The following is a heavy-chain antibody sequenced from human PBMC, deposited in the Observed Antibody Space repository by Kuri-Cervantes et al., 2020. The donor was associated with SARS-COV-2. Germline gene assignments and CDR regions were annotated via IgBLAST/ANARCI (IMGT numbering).Heavy chain of an antibody. V-gene: IGHV3-66*01. CDR3: AREAVVFDY. Sequence: GGSLRLSCAASGFTFSSYWMSWVHQAPGKGLEWVSVIYSGGSTYYADSVKGRFTISRDNSKNTLYLQMNSLRAEDTAVYYCAREAVVFDYWGQGTRVTVSS. CDR1: GFTFSSYW. CDR2: IYSGGST. J-gene: IGHJ4*02. D-gene: IGHD6-19*01.